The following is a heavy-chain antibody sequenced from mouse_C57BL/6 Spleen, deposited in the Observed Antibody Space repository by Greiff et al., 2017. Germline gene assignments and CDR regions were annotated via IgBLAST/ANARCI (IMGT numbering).Heavy chain of an antibody. CDR2: IYPGVGDT. V-gene: IGHV1-80*01. D-gene: IGHD2-4*01. Sequence: VQLQQSGAELVKPGASVKISCKASGYAFISYWMHWVKQRPGQGLAGIGQIYPGVGDTNYTGKFKGKATLTADKSSSTAYIQLSSLTSEESAVYYCAAGGYDYDVVYAMDYWGQGTSVTVSS. J-gene: IGHJ4*01. CDR3: AAGGYDYDVVYAMDY. CDR1: GYAFISYW.